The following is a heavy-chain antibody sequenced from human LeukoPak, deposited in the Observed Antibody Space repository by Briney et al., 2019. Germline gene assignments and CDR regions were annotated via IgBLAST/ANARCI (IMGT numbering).Heavy chain of an antibody. CDR1: GGSISSYY. Sequence: SETLSLTCTVSGGSISSYYWSWIRQPPGKGLEWIGYIYYSGSTNYNPSLKSRVTISVDTSKNQFSLKLSSVTAADTAVYYCARDKGTMVRGEIDYWGQGTLVTVSS. CDR3: ARDKGTMVRGEIDY. J-gene: IGHJ4*02. V-gene: IGHV4-59*12. D-gene: IGHD3-10*01. CDR2: IYYSGST.